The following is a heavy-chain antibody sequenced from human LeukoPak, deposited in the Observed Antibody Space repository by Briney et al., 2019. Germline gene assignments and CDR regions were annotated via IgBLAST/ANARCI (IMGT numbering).Heavy chain of an antibody. CDR1: GFTFSSYS. J-gene: IGHJ5*02. Sequence: GGSLRLSCAASGFTFSSYSMNWVRQAPGKGLEWVSSISSSSSYIYYADSVKGRFTISRDNAKNTLYLQMNSLRAEDTAVYYCAKLRLGLLYNWFDPWGQGTLVTVSS. CDR2: ISSSSSYI. V-gene: IGHV3-21*04. CDR3: AKLRLGLLYNWFDP. D-gene: IGHD3/OR15-3a*01.